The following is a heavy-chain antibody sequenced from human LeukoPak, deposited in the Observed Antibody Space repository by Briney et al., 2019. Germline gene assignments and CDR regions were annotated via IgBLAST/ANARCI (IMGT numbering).Heavy chain of an antibody. J-gene: IGHJ5*02. CDR3: ARAPVPPPSSGWYPDWFDP. D-gene: IGHD6-19*01. Sequence: SETLSLTCTVSGGSISSGSYYWSWIRQPAGKGLEWIGRIYTSGSTNYNPSLKSRVTISVDTSKNQFSLKLSSVTAADTAVYYCARAPVPPPSSGWYPDWFDPWGQGTLSPSPQ. CDR1: GGSISSGSYY. V-gene: IGHV4-61*02. CDR2: IYTSGST.